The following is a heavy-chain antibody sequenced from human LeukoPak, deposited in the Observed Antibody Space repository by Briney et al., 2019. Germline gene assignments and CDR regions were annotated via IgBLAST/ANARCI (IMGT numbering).Heavy chain of an antibody. J-gene: IGHJ4*02. CDR3: ACGMDYDILTGYKAFVELDY. CDR1: GFTFSSYS. Sequence: GGSLRPSCAASGFTFSSYSMNWVRQAPGKGLEWVSSISSSSYIYYADSVKGRFTISRDNAKNSLYPQMNSLRAEDTAVYYCACGMDYDILTGYKAFVELDYWGQGTLVTVSS. CDR2: ISSSSYI. V-gene: IGHV3-21*01. D-gene: IGHD3-9*01.